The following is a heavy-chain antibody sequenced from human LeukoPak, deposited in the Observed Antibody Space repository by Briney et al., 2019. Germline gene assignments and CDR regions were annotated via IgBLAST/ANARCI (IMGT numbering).Heavy chain of an antibody. Sequence: PGGSLRLSCAASGSTFSSYAMSWVRQAPGKGLEWVSSISGSGGTTYYADSARGRFPISRDNSKNTLYLQMNSLRAEDTAVYYCARVGQWLVNYWGRGTLVTVSS. V-gene: IGHV3-23*01. CDR3: ARVGQWLVNY. CDR2: ISGSGGTT. D-gene: IGHD6-19*01. J-gene: IGHJ4*02. CDR1: GSTFSSYA.